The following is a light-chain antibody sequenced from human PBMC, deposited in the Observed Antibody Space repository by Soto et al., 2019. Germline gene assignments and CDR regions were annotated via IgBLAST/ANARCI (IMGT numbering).Light chain of an antibody. CDR2: DAS. Sequence: DIQMTQSPSTLPASVGDSLTITCRASQVISNWLAWYQQKPGKAPKLLIYDASILQTGVPSRFSGSASGTDFTLTITRLDPEDFAMYYCQQYSSSRTFGQGTKVDIK. V-gene: IGKV1-5*01. CDR3: QQYSSSRT. CDR1: QVISNW. J-gene: IGKJ1*01.